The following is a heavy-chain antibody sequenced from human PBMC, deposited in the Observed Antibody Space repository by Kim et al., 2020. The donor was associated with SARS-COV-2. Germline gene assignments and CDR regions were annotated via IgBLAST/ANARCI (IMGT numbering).Heavy chain of an antibody. Sequence: GESLKISCQGSGYSFTSYWIGWVRQMPGKGLEWMGIIYPGDSDTRYSPSFQGQVTISADKSISTAYLQWSSLKASDTAMYYCARVTVVYYYDSSGYSDAFDIWGQGTMVTVSS. CDR3: ARVTVVYYYDSSGYSDAFDI. CDR2: IYPGDSDT. V-gene: IGHV5-51*01. D-gene: IGHD3-22*01. CDR1: GYSFTSYW. J-gene: IGHJ3*02.